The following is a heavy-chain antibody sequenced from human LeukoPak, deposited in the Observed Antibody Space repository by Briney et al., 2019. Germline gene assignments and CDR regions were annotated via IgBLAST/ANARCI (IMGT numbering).Heavy chain of an antibody. CDR3: AKAGIAAAGVFDY. CDR2: IWYDGSNK. D-gene: IGHD6-13*01. J-gene: IGHJ4*02. Sequence: GRCLRLSCAASGFTFSSYGMHWVRQAPGKGLEWVAVIWYDGSNKYYADSVKGRFTISRDNSKNTLYLQMNSLRAEDTAVYYCAKAGIAAAGVFDYWGQGTLVTVSS. V-gene: IGHV3-33*06. CDR1: GFTFSSYG.